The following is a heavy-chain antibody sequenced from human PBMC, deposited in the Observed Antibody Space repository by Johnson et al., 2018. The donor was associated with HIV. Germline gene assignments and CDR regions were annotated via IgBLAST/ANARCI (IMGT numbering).Heavy chain of an antibody. Sequence: QVQLVESGGGVVQPGRSLRLSCAASGFTFSSYGMHWVRQAPGKGLEWVAVISYDGSNKYYADSVKGRFTISRDNSKNTLYLQMNSLRAEDTAVYYCAKDLFTEREDDVFDIWGQGTMVTVSS. J-gene: IGHJ3*02. CDR1: GFTFSSYG. CDR3: AKDLFTEREDDVFDI. V-gene: IGHV3-30*18. D-gene: IGHD1-26*01. CDR2: ISYDGSNK.